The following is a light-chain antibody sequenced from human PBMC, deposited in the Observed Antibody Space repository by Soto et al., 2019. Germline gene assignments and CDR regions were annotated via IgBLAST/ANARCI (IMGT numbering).Light chain of an antibody. V-gene: IGLV1-40*01. CDR2: GNS. J-gene: IGLJ7*01. CDR1: SSNIGAGYD. CDR3: QSYDSSLSETV. Sequence: QSVLTQPPSVSGAPGQRVTISCTGSSSNIGAGYDVHWYQQLPGTAPKLLIYGNSNRPSGVPDRFSGSKSGTSASLAITGLQAEDEADYYRQSYDSSLSETVFGGGTQLTVL.